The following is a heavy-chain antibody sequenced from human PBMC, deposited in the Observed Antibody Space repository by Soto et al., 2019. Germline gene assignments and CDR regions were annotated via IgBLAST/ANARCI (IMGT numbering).Heavy chain of an antibody. J-gene: IGHJ5*01. CDR3: VREGSRGSGWSMNNGFES. V-gene: IGHV3-7*03. CDR1: GFYFSSYW. CDR2: IKQDGSET. D-gene: IGHD6-13*01. Sequence: GGSLRLSCAVSGFYFSSYWMTWVRQAPGKGLEWVANIKQDGSETYYVGSVKGRFTISRDNAKKSLFLQMNSLRADDTAVYYCVREGSRGSGWSMNNGFESWGQGTLVTVSS.